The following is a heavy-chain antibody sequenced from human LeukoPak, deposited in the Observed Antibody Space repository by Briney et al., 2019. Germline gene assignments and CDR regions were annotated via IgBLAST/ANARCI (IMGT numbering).Heavy chain of an antibody. CDR1: GGSISSSSYY. D-gene: IGHD6-25*01. CDR3: AREGGTRAYYYYGMDV. Sequence: PSETLSLTCTVSGGSISSSSYYWGWIRQPPGKGLEWIGSISYSGTTYYNPSLKSRVTISVDTSKNQFSLKVSSVTAADTAVYYCAREGGTRAYYYYGMDVWGQGTTVAVSS. CDR2: ISYSGTT. V-gene: IGHV4-39*07. J-gene: IGHJ6*02.